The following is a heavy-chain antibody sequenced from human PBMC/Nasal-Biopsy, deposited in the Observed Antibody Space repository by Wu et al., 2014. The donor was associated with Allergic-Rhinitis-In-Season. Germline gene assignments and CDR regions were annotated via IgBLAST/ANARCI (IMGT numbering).Heavy chain of an antibody. Sequence: LRLSCAASGFSFSDYSMNWVRQAPGKGLEWVAFISYDGISKYYSDSVKGRISISRDNSKDTLYLEMNNLTLEDTAVYFCARVNYKWEQLSSAFDFWGQGTKLTVSS. D-gene: IGHD1-26*01. CDR1: GFSFSDYS. CDR2: ISYDGISK. V-gene: IGHV3-30-3*01. CDR3: ARVNYKWEQLSSAFDF. J-gene: IGHJ3*01.